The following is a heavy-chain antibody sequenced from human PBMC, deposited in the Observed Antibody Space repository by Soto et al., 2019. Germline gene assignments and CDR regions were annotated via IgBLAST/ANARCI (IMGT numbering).Heavy chain of an antibody. V-gene: IGHV4-34*01. CDR3: ARHTYYDYIWGSYRPTDYFDD. CDR1: GGSFSGYY. J-gene: IGHJ4*02. D-gene: IGHD3-16*02. Sequence: SETLSLTCAVYGGSFSGYYWSWIRQPPGKGLEWIGEINHSGSTNYNPSLKSRVTISVDTSKNQFSLKLSSVTAADTAVYYCARHTYYDYIWGSYRPTDYFDDPGQGTRVTVSS. CDR2: INHSGST.